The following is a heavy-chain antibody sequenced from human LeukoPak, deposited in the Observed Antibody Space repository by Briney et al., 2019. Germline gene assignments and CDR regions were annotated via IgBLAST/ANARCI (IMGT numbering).Heavy chain of an antibody. CDR1: GFTFSSYW. Sequence: GGSLRLSCAASGFTFSSYWMHWVRQAPGKGLVWVSRINTDGSSTSCADSVKGRFTISRDNAKNTLYLQMNSLRAEDTAVYYCARGLGYCSSTSCHTDAFDIWGQGTMVTVSS. CDR3: ARGLGYCSSTSCHTDAFDI. V-gene: IGHV3-74*01. CDR2: INTDGSST. D-gene: IGHD2-2*02. J-gene: IGHJ3*02.